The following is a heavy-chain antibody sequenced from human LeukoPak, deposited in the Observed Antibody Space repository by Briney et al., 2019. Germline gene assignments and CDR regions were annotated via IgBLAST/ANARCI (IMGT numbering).Heavy chain of an antibody. CDR3: AKFMKDGAPYDAFDI. CDR2: IRYDGSNK. CDR1: GFTFSSYG. V-gene: IGHV3-30*02. J-gene: IGHJ3*02. D-gene: IGHD3-10*01. Sequence: GGSLRLSCAASGFTFSSYGMHWVRQAPGKGLEWVAFIRYDGSNKYYADSVKGRFTISRDSSKNTLYLQMNSLRAEDTAVYYCAKFMKDGAPYDAFDIWGQGTMVTVSS.